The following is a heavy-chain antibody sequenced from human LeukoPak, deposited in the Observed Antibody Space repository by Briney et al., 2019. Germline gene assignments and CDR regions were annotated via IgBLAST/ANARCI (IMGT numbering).Heavy chain of an antibody. J-gene: IGHJ5*02. D-gene: IGHD3-9*01. CDR3: ARGVLRYFDWLLTRNWFDP. V-gene: IGHV4-59*12. Sequence: PSETLSLTCTVSGGSISSYYWSWIRQPPGKGLEWIGNIYYSGSTNYNPSLKSRVTISVDTSKNQFSLKLSSVTAADTAVYYCARGVLRYFDWLLTRNWFDPWGQGTLVTVSS. CDR2: IYYSGST. CDR1: GGSISSYY.